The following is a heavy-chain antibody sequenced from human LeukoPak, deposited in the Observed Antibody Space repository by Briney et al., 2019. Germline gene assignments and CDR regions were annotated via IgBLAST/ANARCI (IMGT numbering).Heavy chain of an antibody. Sequence: TGGSLRLSCAASGFTFSSYSMNWVRQAPGKGLEWVSSISSSSNYIYYADSVKGRFTISRDNAKNSLYLQMNSLRAEDTAVYYCARDSEYYDSSGHYYTWYGMDVWGQGTTVTVSS. CDR3: ARDSEYYDSSGHYYTWYGMDV. D-gene: IGHD3-22*01. V-gene: IGHV3-21*06. CDR2: ISSSSNYI. CDR1: GFTFSSYS. J-gene: IGHJ6*02.